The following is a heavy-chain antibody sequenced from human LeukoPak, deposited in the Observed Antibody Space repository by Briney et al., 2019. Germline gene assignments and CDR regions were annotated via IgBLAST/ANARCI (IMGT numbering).Heavy chain of an antibody. V-gene: IGHV1-69*13. Sequence: SVKVSCKASGGTFSSYAISWVRQAPGQGLEWMGGIIPIFGTANHAQKFQGRVTITADESTSTAYMELSSLRSEDTAVYYCARDKVDCSSTSCYAVHYYYYGMDVWGQGTTVTVSS. D-gene: IGHD2-2*01. J-gene: IGHJ6*02. CDR3: ARDKVDCSSTSCYAVHYYYYGMDV. CDR1: GGTFSSYA. CDR2: IIPIFGTA.